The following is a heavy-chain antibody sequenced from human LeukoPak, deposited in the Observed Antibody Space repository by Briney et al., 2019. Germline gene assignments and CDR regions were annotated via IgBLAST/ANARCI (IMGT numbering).Heavy chain of an antibody. Sequence: PGGSLRLSCAASGFTVSFYAMSWVRQAPGKGLEWVSVIAGGGSSTYYADSVKGRFTISRDNSKNTLYLQMNSLRAEDTAVYYCAKGQLRLQLWCFDYWGQGTLVTVSS. CDR1: GFTVSFYA. D-gene: IGHD5-18*01. CDR3: AKGQLRLQLWCFDY. V-gene: IGHV3-23*01. CDR2: IAGGGSST. J-gene: IGHJ4*02.